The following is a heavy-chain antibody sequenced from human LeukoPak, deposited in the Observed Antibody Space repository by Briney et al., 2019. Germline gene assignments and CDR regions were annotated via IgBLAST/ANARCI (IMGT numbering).Heavy chain of an antibody. D-gene: IGHD3-9*01. CDR1: GGSFSGYY. CDR3: ARDRILTGYYYDAFDI. J-gene: IGHJ3*02. Sequence: SETLSLTCAVYGGSFSGYYWSWIRQPPGKGLEWIGEINHSGSTNYNPSLKSRVTISVDTSKNQFSLKLSSVTAADTAVYYSARDRILTGYYYDAFDIWGQGTMVTVSS. V-gene: IGHV4-34*01. CDR2: INHSGST.